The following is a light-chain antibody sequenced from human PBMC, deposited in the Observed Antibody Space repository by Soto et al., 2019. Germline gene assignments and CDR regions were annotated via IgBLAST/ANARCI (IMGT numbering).Light chain of an antibody. CDR2: SVS. CDR3: HQYGSSPIT. CDR1: ETVDTSS. J-gene: IGKJ4*01. Sequence: EIVLTQSPGTLSLSPGETATLSCRASETVDTSSLGWYQQKPGRAPSLLIYSVSRRATGIPDRFSASGSATDFTLTITRLEPEDFAVYYCHQYGSSPITFGGGTKVEI. V-gene: IGKV3-20*01.